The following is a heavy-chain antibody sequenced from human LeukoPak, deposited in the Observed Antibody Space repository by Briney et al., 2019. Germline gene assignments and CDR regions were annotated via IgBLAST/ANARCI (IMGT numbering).Heavy chain of an antibody. Sequence: GASGKLCCKASGYTFTSYHMHWVRQAPGQGLEWMGIINPSGVSTNYAHKVRERVTMTREMSTSTVYMELSSLRSEDTAVYYCARGTPRANYGSGSKGTFYYYYYYMDVWGKGTTVTISS. J-gene: IGHJ6*03. V-gene: IGHV1-46*01. CDR2: INPSGVST. CDR3: ARGTPRANYGSGSKGTFYYYYYYMDV. D-gene: IGHD3-10*01. CDR1: GYTFTSYH.